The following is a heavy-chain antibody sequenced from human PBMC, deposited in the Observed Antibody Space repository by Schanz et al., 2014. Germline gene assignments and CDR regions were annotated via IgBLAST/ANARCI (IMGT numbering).Heavy chain of an antibody. V-gene: IGHV4-34*02. J-gene: IGHJ6*02. CDR2: INQSGTT. CDR1: GGPFSSNY. D-gene: IGHD2-8*02. Sequence: QVQLQQWGAGLLKPSETLSLTCAVYGGPFSSNYWSWIRQPPGKGLEWIGEINQSGTTNYNPSLKRRVSMTIDKSKTQFTLKVRSVTAADTAVYDCARDALRGATGGYGMDVWGQGTTVTVSS. CDR3: ARDALRGATGGYGMDV.